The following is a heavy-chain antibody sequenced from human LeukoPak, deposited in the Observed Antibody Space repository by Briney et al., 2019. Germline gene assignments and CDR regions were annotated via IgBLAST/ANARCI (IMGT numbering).Heavy chain of an antibody. V-gene: IGHV4-34*01. CDR2: INHSGST. J-gene: IGHJ5*02. CDR1: GASISSYY. D-gene: IGHD6-13*01. CDR3: ARVGSSWYENWFDP. Sequence: SETLSLTCTVSGASISSYYWSWIRQPPGKGLEWIGEINHSGSTNYNPSLKSRVTISVDTSKNQFSLKLSSVTAADTAVYYCARVGSSWYENWFDPWGQRTLVTVSS.